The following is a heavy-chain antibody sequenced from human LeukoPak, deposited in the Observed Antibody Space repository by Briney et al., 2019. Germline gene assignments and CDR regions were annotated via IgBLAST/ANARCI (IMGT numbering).Heavy chain of an antibody. CDR2: IYPGDSDT. CDR3: ARRRYSSNGISGYYFDY. Sequence: GESLKISCKGSGYSFTSYWIGWVREIPGKGLEWMGIIYPGDSDTRCSPSFQGQVTISADKSISTAYLQWSSLKASDTAMYYCARRRYSSNGISGYYFDYWGQGTLVTVSS. D-gene: IGHD6-13*01. J-gene: IGHJ4*02. CDR1: GYSFTSYW. V-gene: IGHV5-51*01.